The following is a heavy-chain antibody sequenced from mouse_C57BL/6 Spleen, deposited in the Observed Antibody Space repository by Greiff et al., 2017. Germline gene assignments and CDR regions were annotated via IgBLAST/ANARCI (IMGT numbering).Heavy chain of an antibody. CDR2: IYPRSGNT. CDR3: ARREDSNPLDY. D-gene: IGHD2-5*01. CDR1: GYTFTSYG. V-gene: IGHV1-81*01. Sequence: QVQLKESGAELARPGASVKLSCKASGYTFTSYGISWVKQRTGQGLEWIGEIYPRSGNTYYNEKFKGKATLTADKSSSTAYMELRSLTSEASAVYFCARREDSNPLDYWGQGTTLTVSS. J-gene: IGHJ2*01.